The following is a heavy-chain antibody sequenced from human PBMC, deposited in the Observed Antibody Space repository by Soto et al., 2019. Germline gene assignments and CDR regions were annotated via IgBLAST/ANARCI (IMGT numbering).Heavy chain of an antibody. CDR3: AREGGYVDY. D-gene: IGHD1-1*01. J-gene: IGHJ4*02. Sequence: SETLSLTCTVSGGPIRSSSHYWGWIRQSPGTGLEWIGSIDESGDSYYNPSLKSRVTILVDTSKNQFSLKLMSVTGADSAIYYCAREGGYVDYWGQGTPVTVSS. V-gene: IGHV4-39*02. CDR2: IDESGDS. CDR1: GGPIRSSSHY.